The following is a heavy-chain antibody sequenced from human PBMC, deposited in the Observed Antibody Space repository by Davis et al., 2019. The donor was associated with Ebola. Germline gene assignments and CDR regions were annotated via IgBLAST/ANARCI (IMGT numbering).Heavy chain of an antibody. J-gene: IGHJ4*02. CDR3: ARDNNGWYYFDY. Sequence: PSETLSLTCSVSGGSISSYYWSWIRQPPGKGLEWIGYIYYSGNTNYNPSLKSRVTILLDTSKNHFSLKLSSVTAADTAVYYCARDNNGWYYFDYWGQGTLVTVSS. CDR1: GGSISSYY. CDR2: IYYSGNT. V-gene: IGHV4-59*12. D-gene: IGHD6-19*01.